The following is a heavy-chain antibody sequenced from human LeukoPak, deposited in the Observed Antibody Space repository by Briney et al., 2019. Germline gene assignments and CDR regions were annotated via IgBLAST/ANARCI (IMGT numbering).Heavy chain of an antibody. Sequence: GGSLRLSCAASGFTFSSYNMNWVRQAPGKGPEWVSSITSSSSYIYYADSVKGRFTISRDNAKNSLYLQMNSLRAEDTAVYFCARVGALSSSWLLYWGQGTLVTVSS. CDR1: GFTFSSYN. D-gene: IGHD6-13*01. J-gene: IGHJ4*02. CDR3: ARVGALSSSWLLY. CDR2: ITSSSSYI. V-gene: IGHV3-21*01.